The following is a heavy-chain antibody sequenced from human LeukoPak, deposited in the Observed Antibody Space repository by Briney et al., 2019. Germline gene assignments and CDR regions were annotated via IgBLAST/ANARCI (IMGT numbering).Heavy chain of an antibody. V-gene: IGHV1-18*01. Sequence: ASVEVSCKASGYTFTSYGINWVRQAPGQGLEWMGWISVYNGNANYAQKFQGRVTMTTDTSTSTAYMELRSLRSDDTAVYYCARAGLYCSSTSCYEGFDDYWGQGTLVTVSS. CDR1: GYTFTSYG. CDR3: ARAGLYCSSTSCYEGFDDY. J-gene: IGHJ4*02. CDR2: ISVYNGNA. D-gene: IGHD2-2*01.